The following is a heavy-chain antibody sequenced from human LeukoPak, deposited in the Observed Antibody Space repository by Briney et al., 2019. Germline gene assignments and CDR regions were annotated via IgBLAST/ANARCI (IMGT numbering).Heavy chain of an antibody. Sequence: GGSLRLSCAASGFTFSTYNMNWVRQAPGKGLEWVPYISSSSTTSYADSVKGRFTISRDNAKNSLYLQMNSLRDEDTAVYYCARTSLRTFHIWGQGTMVTVSS. J-gene: IGHJ3*02. CDR1: GFTFSTYN. V-gene: IGHV3-48*02. CDR2: ISSSSTT. CDR3: ARTSLRTFHI.